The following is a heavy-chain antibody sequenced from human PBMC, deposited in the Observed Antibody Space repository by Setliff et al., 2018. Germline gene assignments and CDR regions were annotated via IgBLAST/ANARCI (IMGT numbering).Heavy chain of an antibody. Sequence: ASVKVSCKASGGTFSSYAISWVRQAPGKGLEWMGGFDPEDGETIYAQKFQGRVTMTEDTSTDTAYMELSSLRSEDTAVYYCTRERSEDFWSGYPYYYYMDVWGKGTTVTVSS. CDR2: FDPEDGET. D-gene: IGHD3-3*01. CDR3: TRERSEDFWSGYPYYYYMDV. J-gene: IGHJ6*03. V-gene: IGHV1-24*01. CDR1: GGTFSSYA.